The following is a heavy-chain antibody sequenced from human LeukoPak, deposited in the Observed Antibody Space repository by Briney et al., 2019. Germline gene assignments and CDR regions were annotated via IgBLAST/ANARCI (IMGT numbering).Heavy chain of an antibody. CDR1: GGSVSDYY. Sequence: SETLSLTCTVSGGSVSDYYWSWIRQAPRKGLEWVGYIYYSGSTNYNPSLKSRVTMSVDTSKNQFSLKLRSVTATDTAVYYCARRINYFDYWGLGTLVTVSS. D-gene: IGHD5-24*01. J-gene: IGHJ4*02. CDR3: ARRINYFDY. CDR2: IYYSGST. V-gene: IGHV4-59*02.